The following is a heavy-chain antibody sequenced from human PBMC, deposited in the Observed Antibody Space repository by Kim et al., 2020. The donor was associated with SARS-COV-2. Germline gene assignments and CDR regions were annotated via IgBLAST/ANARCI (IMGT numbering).Heavy chain of an antibody. CDR3: ATSPDWQILAY. Sequence: ASVKVSCKASGYTFSTYAITWVRQVPGQGPEWMGWINTNTGNPTYAPGLTGRVVFSLDTSVSTAYLQISRLKTEDTAVFYCATSPDWQILAYWGQGTLVTVSS. CDR2: INTNTGNP. CDR1: GYTFSTYA. D-gene: IGHD2-21*01. V-gene: IGHV7-4-1*02. J-gene: IGHJ4*02.